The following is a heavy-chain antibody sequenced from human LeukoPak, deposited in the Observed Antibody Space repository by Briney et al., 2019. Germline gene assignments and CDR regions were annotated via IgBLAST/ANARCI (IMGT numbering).Heavy chain of an antibody. Sequence: GGSLRLSCAASGFTFSGFALHWVRQAPGKGLEWVAIISYDGSNKYYADSVKGRFTISRDNSKNTLYLQMNSLRAEDTAVHYCAKESTSSGWYRGEHFDYWGQGTLVTVSS. J-gene: IGHJ4*02. CDR3: AKESTSSGWYRGEHFDY. CDR1: GFTFSGFA. D-gene: IGHD6-19*01. V-gene: IGHV3-30*04. CDR2: ISYDGSNK.